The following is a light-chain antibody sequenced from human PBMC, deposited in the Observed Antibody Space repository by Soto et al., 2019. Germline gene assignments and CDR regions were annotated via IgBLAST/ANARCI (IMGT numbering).Light chain of an antibody. CDR1: SSDVGGYNY. CDR3: SSYTSSSTPVV. CDR2: EVS. J-gene: IGLJ2*01. Sequence: QSVLTQPASVSGSPGQSITISCTGTSSDVGGYNYVSWCQQHPGKAPKLMIYEVSNRPSGVSNRFSGSKSGNTASLTISGLQAEDEADYYCSSYTSSSTPVVFGGGTKLTVL. V-gene: IGLV2-14*01.